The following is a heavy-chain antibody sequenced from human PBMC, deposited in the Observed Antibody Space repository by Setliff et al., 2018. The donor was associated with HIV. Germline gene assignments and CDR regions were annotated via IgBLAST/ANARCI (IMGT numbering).Heavy chain of an antibody. V-gene: IGHV4-39*01. Sequence: PSETLSLTCTVSGGSIGSSSYYWGWIRQPPGKGLEWIGSIYYSGSTYYNPSLKSRVTISVDTSKNQFSLKLSSVTAADTAVYYCARSVPRYCSGGSCYPPLFDYWGQGTLVTVSS. CDR1: GGSIGSSSYY. D-gene: IGHD2-15*01. CDR3: ARSVPRYCSGGSCYPPLFDY. CDR2: IYYSGST. J-gene: IGHJ4*02.